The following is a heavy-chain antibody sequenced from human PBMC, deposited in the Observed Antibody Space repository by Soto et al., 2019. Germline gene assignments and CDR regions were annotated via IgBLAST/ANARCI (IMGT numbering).Heavy chain of an antibody. CDR1: ALSMSPYY. V-gene: IGHV4-59*01. J-gene: IGHJ5*02. Sequence: SQTLSLTGSVSALSMSPYYWSWVRQPPGKGLEWIRKANYEGGRRYSHSLKSRVTTAVDTSKNQISLELNSVTAADTAVYYCARDRSTYGGRGTAEAKENWFDPWGQGILVTVSS. D-gene: IGHD6-13*01. CDR2: ANYEGGR. CDR3: ARDRSTYGGRGTAEAKENWFDP.